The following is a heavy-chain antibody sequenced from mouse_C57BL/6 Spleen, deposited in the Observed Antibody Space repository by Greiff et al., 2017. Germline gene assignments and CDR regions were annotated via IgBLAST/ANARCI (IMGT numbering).Heavy chain of an antibody. J-gene: IGHJ4*01. CDR1: GFTFSDYY. Sequence: EVKLMESGGGLVQPGGSLKLSCAASGFTFSDYYMYWVRQTPEKRLEWVAYISNGGGSTYYPDTVKGRFTISRDNAKNTLYLQMSRLKSEDTAMYYCARHVDYDGAMDYWGQGTSVTVSS. D-gene: IGHD2-4*01. CDR3: ARHVDYDGAMDY. CDR2: ISNGGGST. V-gene: IGHV5-12*01.